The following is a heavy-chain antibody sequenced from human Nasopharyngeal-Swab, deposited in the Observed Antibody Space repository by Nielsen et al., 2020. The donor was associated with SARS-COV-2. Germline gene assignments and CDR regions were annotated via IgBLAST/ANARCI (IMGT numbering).Heavy chain of an antibody. CDR3: ARVLGVIVGEDY. Sequence: GGSLRLSCAASGFTFSSYSMNWVRQAPGKGLEWVSAITSSSTYTYYADSVKGRFTISRDSARNSLYLQMNSLRAEDTAVYYCARVLGVIVGEDYWGQGTLVTVSS. CDR1: GFTFSSYS. J-gene: IGHJ4*02. D-gene: IGHD3-16*01. V-gene: IGHV3-21*01. CDR2: ITSSSTYT.